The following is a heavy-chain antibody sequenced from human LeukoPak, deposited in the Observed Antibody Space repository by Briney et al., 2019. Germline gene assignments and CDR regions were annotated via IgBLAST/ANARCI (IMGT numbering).Heavy chain of an antibody. V-gene: IGHV4-39*01. J-gene: IGHJ6*03. CDR1: GGSISSSSYY. D-gene: IGHD3-3*01. CDR2: IYYSGST. Sequence: SETLSLTCTVSGGSISSSSYYWGWIRQPPGKGLEWIGSIYYSGSTCYNPSLKSRVTISVDTSKNQFSLKLSSVTAADTAVYYCARHIDFWSGYGDYMDVWGKGTTVTVSS. CDR3: ARHIDFWSGYGDYMDV.